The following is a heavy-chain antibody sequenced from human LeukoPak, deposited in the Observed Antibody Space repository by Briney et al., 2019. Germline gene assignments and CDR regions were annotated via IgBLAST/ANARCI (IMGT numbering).Heavy chain of an antibody. CDR1: GFTFSSYS. V-gene: IGHV3-21*01. CDR3: ARNGYYYDSSGYYQEAFDI. CDR2: ISSSSSYI. Sequence: GGSLRLSCAASGFTFSSYSMNWVRQAPGKGLEWVSSISSSSSYIYYADSVKGRFTISRDNAKNSLYLQMNSLRAEDTAVYYCARNGYYYDSSGYYQEAFDIWGQGTMVTVSS. D-gene: IGHD3-22*01. J-gene: IGHJ3*02.